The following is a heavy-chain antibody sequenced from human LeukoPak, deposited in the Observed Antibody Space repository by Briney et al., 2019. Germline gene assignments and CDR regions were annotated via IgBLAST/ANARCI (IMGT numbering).Heavy chain of an antibody. CDR2: IRQDGSEQ. CDR3: ARVAVIYYYYMEV. D-gene: IGHD2/OR15-2a*01. V-gene: IGHV3-7*01. J-gene: IGHJ6*03. Sequence: GGSLRLSCAASGFTFSSFWMTWVRQAPGKGLEWVANIRQDGSEQYYVDSVKGRFTISRDNAKHLLFLQMNSLRAEDTAVYYCARVAVIYYYYMEVWGKGTTVTVSS. CDR1: GFTFSSFW.